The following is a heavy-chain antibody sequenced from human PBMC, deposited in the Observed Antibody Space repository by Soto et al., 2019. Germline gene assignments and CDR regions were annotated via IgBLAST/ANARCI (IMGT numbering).Heavy chain of an antibody. CDR2: IYPGDSNT. J-gene: IGHJ6*02. Sequence: GESVKISCKGSGYSFTSYWIAWVRQMPGKGLEWMGIIYPGDSNTKYSPSFQGQVTISADKSISTAYLQWSSLKASDTAMYYCARQDGSGTYSKLPPHYSAMVVWAPGTTVTASS. V-gene: IGHV5-51*01. CDR3: ARQDGSGTYSKLPPHYSAMVV. D-gene: IGHD3-10*01. CDR1: GYSFTSYW.